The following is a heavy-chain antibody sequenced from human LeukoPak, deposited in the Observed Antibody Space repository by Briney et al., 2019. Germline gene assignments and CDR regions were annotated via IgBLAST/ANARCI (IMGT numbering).Heavy chain of an antibody. CDR3: ARSRFESNVPFFDF. D-gene: IGHD2-8*01. V-gene: IGHV4-4*07. J-gene: IGHJ4*02. CDR1: GGSISSYY. Sequence: SETLSLTCTVSGGSISSYYWSWIRQPAGKGLEWIGRIYTIGSTNFKPSLKTRVTMSVDTSKNQLSLKLSSVTAADTAVYYCARSRFESNVPFFDFWGQGIQVTVSS. CDR2: IYTIGST.